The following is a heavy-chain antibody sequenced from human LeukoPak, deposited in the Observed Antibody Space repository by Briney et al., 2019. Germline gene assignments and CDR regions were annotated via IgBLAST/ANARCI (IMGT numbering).Heavy chain of an antibody. J-gene: IGHJ4*02. CDR2: ISGSGGST. CDR3: ATSEYSSGWYFFDY. Sequence: GGTLRLSCAASGFTFSSYAMSWVRQAPGKGLEWVSAISGSGGSTYYADSVKGRFTISRDNSKNTLYLRMNSLRAEDTAVYYCATSEYSSGWYFFDYWGQGTLVTVSS. D-gene: IGHD6-19*01. CDR1: GFTFSSYA. V-gene: IGHV3-23*01.